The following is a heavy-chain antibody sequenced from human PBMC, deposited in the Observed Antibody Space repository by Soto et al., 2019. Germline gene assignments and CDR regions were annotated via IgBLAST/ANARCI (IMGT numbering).Heavy chain of an antibody. CDR1: GFTFSSYW. CDR3: ARWFKGWQLVDYYYGMDV. D-gene: IGHD6-6*01. Sequence: QPGGSLRLSCAASGFTFSSYWMHWVRQAPGKGLVWVSRINSDGSSTSYADSVKGRFTISRDNAKNTLCLQMNSLRAEDTAVYYCARWFKGWQLVDYYYGMDVWGQGTTVTVSS. J-gene: IGHJ6*02. CDR2: INSDGSST. V-gene: IGHV3-74*01.